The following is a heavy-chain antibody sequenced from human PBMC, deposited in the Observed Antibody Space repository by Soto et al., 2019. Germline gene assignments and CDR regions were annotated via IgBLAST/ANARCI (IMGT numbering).Heavy chain of an antibody. CDR2: IYSGGST. J-gene: IGHJ5*02. D-gene: IGHD3-9*01. V-gene: IGHV3-53*01. CDR1: GFTVSSNY. Sequence: GSLRLSCAASGFTVSSNYMSWVRQAPGKGLEWVSVIYSGGSTYYADSVKGRFTISRDNPKNTLYLQMNSLRAEDTAVYYCAKYNGDYDILTGYYTYNWFDPWGQGTLVTVSS. CDR3: AKYNGDYDILTGYYTYNWFDP.